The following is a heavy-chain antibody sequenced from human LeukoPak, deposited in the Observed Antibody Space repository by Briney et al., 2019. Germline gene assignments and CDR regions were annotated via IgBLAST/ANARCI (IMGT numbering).Heavy chain of an antibody. CDR1: GGSFSNYY. J-gene: IGHJ4*02. CDR3: ARGVYIAAAQYGY. CDR2: ISHSGNT. Sequence: PSETLSLTCAVYGGSFSNYYWNWIRQPPGKGLEWIGEISHSGNTNYNPSLKSRVTISVDTSKNQFSLKLSSVTAADTAVYYCARGVYIAAAQYGYWGQGTLVTVSS. V-gene: IGHV4-34*01. D-gene: IGHD6-13*01.